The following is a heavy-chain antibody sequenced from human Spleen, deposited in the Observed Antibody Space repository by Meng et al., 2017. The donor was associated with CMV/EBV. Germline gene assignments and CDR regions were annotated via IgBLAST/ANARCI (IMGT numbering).Heavy chain of an antibody. CDR1: GFTFSDHY. CDR2: IRYDGSDK. J-gene: IGHJ6*01. V-gene: IGHV3-30*02. D-gene: IGHD2-2*01. Sequence: GGSLRLSCVVSGFTFSDHYMDWVRQAPAKGLEWVAFIRYDGSDKYYADSVKGRFTISRDNSKNTLYVQMNSLRAEGTAAYYCVGVYSFCSSTNCYPRYYVMDVWGQGTTVTVSS. CDR3: VGVYSFCSSTNCYPRYYVMDV.